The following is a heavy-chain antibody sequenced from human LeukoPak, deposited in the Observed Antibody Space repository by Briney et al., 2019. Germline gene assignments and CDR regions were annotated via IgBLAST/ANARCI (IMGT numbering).Heavy chain of an antibody. J-gene: IGHJ2*01. Sequence: SETLSLTCTVSGGSISSSSYYWSWIRQPPGKGLEWIGYIYYSGSTNYNPSLKSRVTISVDTSKNQFSLKLTSVTAADTAVYYCARLVRDTATGYWYFDLWGRGTLVTVSS. CDR1: GGSISSSSYY. CDR3: ARLVRDTATGYWYFDL. D-gene: IGHD5-18*01. CDR2: IYYSGST. V-gene: IGHV4-61*05.